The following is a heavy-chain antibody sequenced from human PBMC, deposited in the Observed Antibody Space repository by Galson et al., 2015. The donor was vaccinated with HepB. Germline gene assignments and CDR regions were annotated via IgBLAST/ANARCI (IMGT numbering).Heavy chain of an antibody. Sequence: SLRLSCAASGFTFSSYAMHWVRQAPGKGLEWVAVISYDGSNKYYADSVKGRFTISRDNSKNTLYLQMNSLRAEDTAVYYCARDRGQQLVYWYFDLWGRGTLVTVSS. CDR1: GFTFSSYA. J-gene: IGHJ2*01. CDR3: ARDRGQQLVYWYFDL. V-gene: IGHV3-30-3*01. CDR2: ISYDGSNK. D-gene: IGHD6-13*01.